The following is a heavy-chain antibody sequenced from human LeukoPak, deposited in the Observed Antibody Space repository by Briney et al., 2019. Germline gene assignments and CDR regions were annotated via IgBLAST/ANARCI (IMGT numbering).Heavy chain of an antibody. CDR1: GLTFSNHA. V-gene: IGHV3-23*01. CDR2: VTGSGGST. CDR3: ARDRPRITIFGPPPRAEDAFDI. Sequence: PGGSLRLSCVASGLTFSNHAMAWVRQAPGKEPEWVAGVTGSGGSTYHAESVKGRFTISRDNSKNSLYLQMNSLRAEDTAVYYCARDRPRITIFGPPPRAEDAFDIWGQGTMVTVSS. D-gene: IGHD3-3*01. J-gene: IGHJ3*02.